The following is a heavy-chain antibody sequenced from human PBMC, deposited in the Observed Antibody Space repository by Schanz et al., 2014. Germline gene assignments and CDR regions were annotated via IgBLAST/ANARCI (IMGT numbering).Heavy chain of an antibody. Sequence: QVYLVQSGGGVVQPGRSLRLSCAASGFIFSTFGMQWVRQAPGKGLEWVAVIWYDGNKKYYADSVKGRFTVSRDNAKNSLHLQMNSLRAEDTAVYYCVREGSSSPDCCYYNGMDVWGQGTTVTVSS. CDR2: IWYDGNKK. CDR3: VREGSSSPDCCYYNGMDV. CDR1: GFIFSTFG. J-gene: IGHJ6*02. V-gene: IGHV3-33*01. D-gene: IGHD6-6*01.